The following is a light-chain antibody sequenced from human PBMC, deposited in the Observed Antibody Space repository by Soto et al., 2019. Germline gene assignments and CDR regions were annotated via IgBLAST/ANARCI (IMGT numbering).Light chain of an antibody. CDR3: AAWDDSPSGPV. V-gene: IGLV1-47*02. CDR1: STNIGSNF. J-gene: IGLJ3*02. Sequence: QSVLTQSPSASGTPGQRVTISCSGSSTNIGSNFVYWYQQLPGTAPKLLIYSNDQRPSGVPDRFSGSKSGTSASLAISGLRPDDEADYYCAAWDDSPSGPVFGGGTKVTVL. CDR2: SND.